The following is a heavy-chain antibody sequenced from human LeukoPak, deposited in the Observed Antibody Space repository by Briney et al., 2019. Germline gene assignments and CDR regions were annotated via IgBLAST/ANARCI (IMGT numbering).Heavy chain of an antibody. CDR3: AREAGYTNTWYLS. V-gene: IGHV4-61*02. Sequence: PSETLSLTCSVSGGSISGGSYYWSWIRQAAGKGLEWIGRVYTSGSTDYSPSLESRVTISVDTSKNQFSLRLTSVSAADTAVYYCAREAGYTNTWYLSWGQGTLVSVCS. CDR2: VYTSGST. J-gene: IGHJ4*02. CDR1: GGSISGGSYY. D-gene: IGHD6-13*01.